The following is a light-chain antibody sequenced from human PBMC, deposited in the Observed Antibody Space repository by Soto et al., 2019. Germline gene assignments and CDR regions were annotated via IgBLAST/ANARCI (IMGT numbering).Light chain of an antibody. J-gene: IGKJ5*01. Sequence: EIVLTQSPGTLSLSPGERATLSCRASQSVSSSYLAWYQQKPGQAPRLLIYGASSRATGIPDRFSGSGSGTDFTLTISRLEPEDFAVYYCQQYGSSLLTFGHGTRLEI. CDR1: QSVSSSY. V-gene: IGKV3-20*01. CDR2: GAS. CDR3: QQYGSSLLT.